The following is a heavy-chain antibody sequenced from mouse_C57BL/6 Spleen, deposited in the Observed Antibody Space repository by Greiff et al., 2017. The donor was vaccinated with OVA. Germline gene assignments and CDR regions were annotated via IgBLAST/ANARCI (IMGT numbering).Heavy chain of an antibody. CDR2: ISDGGSYT. J-gene: IGHJ1*03. V-gene: IGHV5-4*01. CDR1: GFTFSSYA. CDR3: ARGYYYGSSPHWYFDV. Sequence: EVQRVESGGGLVKPGGSLKLSCAASGFTFSSYAMSWVRQTPEKRLEWVATISDGGSYTDYPDNVKGRFTISRDNAKNNLYLQMSHLKSEDTAMYYCARGYYYGSSPHWYFDVWGTGTTVTVSS. D-gene: IGHD1-1*01.